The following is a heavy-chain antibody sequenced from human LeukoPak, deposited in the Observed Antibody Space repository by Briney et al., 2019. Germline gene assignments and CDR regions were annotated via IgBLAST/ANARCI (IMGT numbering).Heavy chain of an antibody. CDR3: ARTTVPDYYYMDV. V-gene: IGHV4-61*02. J-gene: IGHJ6*03. Sequence: PSQTLSLTCTVSGGSISSGSYYWSWIRQPAGKGLEWIGRIYTSGSTNYNPSLKSRVTISVDTSKNQFSLKLSSVTAADTAVYYCARTTVPDYYYMDVWGKGTTVTVSS. D-gene: IGHD1-1*01. CDR1: GGSISSGSYY. CDR2: IYTSGST.